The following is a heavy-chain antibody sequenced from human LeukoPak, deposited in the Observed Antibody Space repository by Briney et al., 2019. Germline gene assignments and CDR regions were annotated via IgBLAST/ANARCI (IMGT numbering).Heavy chain of an antibody. V-gene: IGHV3-33*01. D-gene: IGHD6-19*01. J-gene: IGHJ3*02. CDR1: GFTFSSYG. CDR2: IWYDGSNK. CDR3: ARDVQWLVYGDRYAFDI. Sequence: GRSLRPSCAASGFTFSSYGMHWVRQAPGKGLEWVAVIWYDGSNKYYADSVKGRFTISRDNSKNTLYLQMSSLRAEDTAVYYCARDVQWLVYGDRYAFDIWGQGTMVTVSS.